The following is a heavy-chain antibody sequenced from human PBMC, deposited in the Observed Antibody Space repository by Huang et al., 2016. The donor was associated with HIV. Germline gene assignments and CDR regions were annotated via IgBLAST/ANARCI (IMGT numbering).Heavy chain of an antibody. CDR1: GYSFSDYA. CDR3: ARDARELRDYLVRFNWFAP. CDR2: SNTKTGNA. Sequence: QVQLVQSGSEFKKPGASVRVSCKASGYSFSDYAVNWVRQAPGQGLGWMGWSNTKTGNATYVQGFRGRFVFSLETSVKTAYLHISSLKTEDAAVYYCARDARELRDYLVRFNWFAPWGQGTLVTVSS. J-gene: IGHJ5*02. V-gene: IGHV7-4-1*02. D-gene: IGHD1-7*01.